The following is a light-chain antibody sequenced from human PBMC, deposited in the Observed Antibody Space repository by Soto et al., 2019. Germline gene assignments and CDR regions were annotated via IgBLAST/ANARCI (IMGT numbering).Light chain of an antibody. CDR3: QQYGSPPTWT. CDR2: GAS. V-gene: IGKV3-20*01. J-gene: IGKJ1*01. CDR1: QSVSSNY. Sequence: EIVLTQSPGTLSLSPGERATLSCRASQSVSSNYLAWYQQKPGQAPRLLIYGASTRASGIPDRFSGSGSGTDFTLTISRLEPEDSAVYYCQQYGSPPTWTFGQGTKVDIK.